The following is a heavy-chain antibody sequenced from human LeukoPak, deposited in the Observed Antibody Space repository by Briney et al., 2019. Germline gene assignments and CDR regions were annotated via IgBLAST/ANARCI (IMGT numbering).Heavy chain of an antibody. CDR1: GFTFSNYW. CDR2: INQDGSEK. D-gene: IGHD2-21*01. V-gene: IGHV3-7*05. CDR3: ARSGEGYIVVAFAFDI. Sequence: GGSLRLSCAASGFTFSNYWMSWVRQAPGKGLEWVAHINQDGSEKYYVDSVKGRFTISRDNAKNSLYLQMNSLRAENMAVYYCARSGEGYIVVAFAFDIWGQGTMVTVSS. J-gene: IGHJ3*02.